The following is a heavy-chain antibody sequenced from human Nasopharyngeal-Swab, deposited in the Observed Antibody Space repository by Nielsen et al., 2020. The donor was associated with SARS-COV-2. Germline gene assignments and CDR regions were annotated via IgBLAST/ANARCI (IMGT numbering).Heavy chain of an antibody. CDR1: GFTFSSYA. V-gene: IGHV3-30*14. D-gene: IGHD3-22*01. CDR2: ISYDGSNK. Sequence: GGSLRLSCAASGFTFSSYAMHWVRQAPGKGLEWVAVISYDGSNKYYADSVKGRFTISRDDSKNTLYLQMRSLRVEDTAMYFCAAGLTYYYMIYVAFDFWGQGTMVTVSS. J-gene: IGHJ3*01. CDR3: AAGLTYYYMIYVAFDF.